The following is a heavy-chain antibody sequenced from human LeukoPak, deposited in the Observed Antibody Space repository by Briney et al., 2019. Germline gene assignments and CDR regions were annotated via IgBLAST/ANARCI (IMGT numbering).Heavy chain of an antibody. V-gene: IGHV1-46*01. CDR2: INPSGGST. CDR1: GYTFTSYY. D-gene: IGHD6-19*01. CDR3: ARIQGIAVAGLGY. J-gene: IGHJ4*02. Sequence: GASVKVSCKASGYTFTSYYMHWVRQAPGQGLEWMGIINPSGGSTCYAQKLQGRVTMTRDTSTSTVYMELSSLRSEDTAVYYCARIQGIAVAGLGYWGQGTLVTVSS.